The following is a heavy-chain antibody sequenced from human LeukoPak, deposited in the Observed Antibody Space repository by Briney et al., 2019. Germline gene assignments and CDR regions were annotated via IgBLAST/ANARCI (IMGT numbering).Heavy chain of an antibody. D-gene: IGHD1-26*01. CDR2: IDTSGST. V-gene: IGHV4-4*07. Sequence: PSETLSLTCTVSGGSITSFYWNWIRQPAGQGLGLIGRIDTSGSTNYNHSLNSRVTMSVDTSKNQFSLRLSSVTAADTAVYYCARGQWELLRYNYIDVWGKGTTVTVSS. CDR3: ARGQWELLRYNYIDV. J-gene: IGHJ6*03. CDR1: GGSITSFY.